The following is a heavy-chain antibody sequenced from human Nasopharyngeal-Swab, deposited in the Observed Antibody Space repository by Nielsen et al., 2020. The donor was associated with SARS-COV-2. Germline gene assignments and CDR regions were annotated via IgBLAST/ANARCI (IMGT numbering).Heavy chain of an antibody. CDR3: ARALIVAIPPRTIPHY. D-gene: IGHD5-12*01. CDR1: GFTFSSYW. CDR2: INSDGSST. Sequence: GGSLRLPCAASGFTFSSYWMHWVRQAPGKGLVWVSHINSDGSSTTYADSVKGRFTISRDNPKNTLYLQMNSLSSEDTAVYYCARALIVAIPPRTIPHYWGQGTLVTVSS. J-gene: IGHJ4*02. V-gene: IGHV3-74*01.